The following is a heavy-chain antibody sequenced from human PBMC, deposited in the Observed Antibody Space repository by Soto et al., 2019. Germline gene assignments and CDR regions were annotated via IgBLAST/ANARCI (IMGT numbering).Heavy chain of an antibody. J-gene: IGHJ5*02. Sequence: PGGSLRLSCRTSGFRFSSYGMNWVRQAPGKGLEWVGRIKSKIDGETTDYAAPVKGRFTISRDDSKNTLYLQMNSLKTEDTAVYYCTNRRSTEPWGQGTLVNVSS. CDR1: GFRFSSYG. D-gene: IGHD1-26*01. V-gene: IGHV3-15*07. CDR2: IKSKIDGETT. CDR3: TNRRSTEP.